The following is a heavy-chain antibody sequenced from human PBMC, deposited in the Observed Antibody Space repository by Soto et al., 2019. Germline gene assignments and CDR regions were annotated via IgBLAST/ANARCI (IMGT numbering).Heavy chain of an antibody. J-gene: IGHJ6*03. CDR1: GGSFSGYY. V-gene: IGHV4-34*01. CDR2: INHSGST. CDR3: ARGREGYYRPYYYYYMDV. Sequence: SETLSLTCAVYGGSFSGYYWSWIRQPPGKGLEWIGEINHSGSTNYNPSLKSRVTISVDTSKNQFSLKLSSVTAADTAVYYCARGREGYYRPYYYYYMDVWGKGTTVTVSS. D-gene: IGHD3-3*01.